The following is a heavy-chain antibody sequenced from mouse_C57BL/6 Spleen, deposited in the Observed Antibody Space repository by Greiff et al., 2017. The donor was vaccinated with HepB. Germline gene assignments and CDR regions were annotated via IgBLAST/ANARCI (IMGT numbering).Heavy chain of an antibody. CDR3: AREEAMVTTYYYAMDY. CDR2: IHPNSGST. D-gene: IGHD2-2*01. CDR1: GYTFTSYW. V-gene: IGHV1-64*01. Sequence: VQLQQPGAELVKPGASVKLSCKASGYTFTSYWMHWVKQRPGQGLEWIGMIHPNSGSTNYNEKFKSKATLTVDKSSSTAYMQLSSLTSEDSAVYYCAREEAMVTTYYYAMDYWGQGTSVTVSS. J-gene: IGHJ4*01.